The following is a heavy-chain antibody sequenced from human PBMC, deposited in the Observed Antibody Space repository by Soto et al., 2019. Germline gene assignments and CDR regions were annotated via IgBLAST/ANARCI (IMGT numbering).Heavy chain of an antibody. CDR2: IDPSGSYT. D-gene: IGHD6-13*01. CDR3: ASLTVYSSSWSGYYYYYGMDV. Sequence: GESLKISCKGSGYSFTSYWNSWVRQMPGKGLEWMGRIDPSGSYTNYSPSFQGHVTISADKSISTAYMQWSSLKASDTAMYYCASLTVYSSSWSGYYYYYGMDVWGQGTTVTVSS. CDR1: GYSFTSYW. V-gene: IGHV5-10-1*01. J-gene: IGHJ6*02.